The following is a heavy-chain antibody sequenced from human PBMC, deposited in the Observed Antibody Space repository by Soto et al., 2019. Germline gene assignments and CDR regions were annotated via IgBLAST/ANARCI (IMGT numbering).Heavy chain of an antibody. D-gene: IGHD6-13*01. Sequence: GGSLRLSCAASGFTFSSYEMNWVRQAPGKGLEWVSYISSSGSTIYYADSVKGRFTISRDNAKNSLYLQMNSLRAEDTAVYYCARAGYSSSWSGYYYYYGMDVWGQGTTVTVSS. J-gene: IGHJ6*02. CDR3: ARAGYSSSWSGYYYYYGMDV. V-gene: IGHV3-48*03. CDR2: ISSSGSTI. CDR1: GFTFSSYE.